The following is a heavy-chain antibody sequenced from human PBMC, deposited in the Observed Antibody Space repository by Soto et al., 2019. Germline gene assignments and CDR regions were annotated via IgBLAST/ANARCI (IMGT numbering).Heavy chain of an antibody. V-gene: IGHV3-21*01. Sequence: GGSLRLSCAASGFTFTRYSMNWVRQAPGKGLEWFSSISSTTNYIYYADSMKGRFTVSRDNAKNSVYLEMNSLSAEDTALYYCARESEDLTSNFDYWGQGTLVTVSS. CDR2: ISSTTNYI. CDR1: GFTFTRYS. J-gene: IGHJ4*02. CDR3: ARESEDLTSNFDY.